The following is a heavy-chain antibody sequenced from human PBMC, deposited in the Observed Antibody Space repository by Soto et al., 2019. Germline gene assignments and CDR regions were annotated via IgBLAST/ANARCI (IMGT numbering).Heavy chain of an antibody. V-gene: IGHV3-7*01. Sequence: GGSLRLSCAASGFTFSSYWMSWVRRAPGKGLEWVANIKQDGSEKYYVDSVKGRFTISRDNAKNSLYLQMNSLRAEDTAVYYCARDTPFVDGPDAFDIWGQGTMVTVSS. D-gene: IGHD2-21*01. CDR3: ARDTPFVDGPDAFDI. CDR2: IKQDGSEK. CDR1: GFTFSSYW. J-gene: IGHJ3*02.